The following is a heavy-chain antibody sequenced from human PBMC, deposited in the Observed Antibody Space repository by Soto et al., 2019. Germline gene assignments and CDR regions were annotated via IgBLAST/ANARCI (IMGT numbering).Heavy chain of an antibody. V-gene: IGHV4-4*02. J-gene: IGHJ4*02. Sequence: PSETLSLTCAVSGGSISSSNWWTWVRQPPGKGLEWIGEIYHSGSTNYIPSLKSRVIISVDKSKNQFSLKLTSVTAADTAVYYCATRFDGLGSYGYWRQGFLVTVSS. CDR2: IYHSGST. CDR3: ATRFDGLGSYGY. CDR1: GGSISSSNW. D-gene: IGHD3-16*01.